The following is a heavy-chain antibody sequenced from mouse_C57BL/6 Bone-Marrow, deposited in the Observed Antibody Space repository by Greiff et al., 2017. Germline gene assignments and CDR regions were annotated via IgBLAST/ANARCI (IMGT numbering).Heavy chain of an antibody. CDR1: GYTFTSYW. CDR2: INPSSGYT. CDR3: AGGLGRVYYAMDY. Sequence: VQLQQSGAELAKPGASVKLSCKASGYTFTSYWMHWVKQRPGQGLEWIGYINPSSGYTTYNQKFKDKAPLTADKSSSTAYMQLSSLTYEDSAVYYCAGGLGRVYYAMDYWGQGTSGTVSS. J-gene: IGHJ4*01. D-gene: IGHD4-1*01. V-gene: IGHV1-7*01.